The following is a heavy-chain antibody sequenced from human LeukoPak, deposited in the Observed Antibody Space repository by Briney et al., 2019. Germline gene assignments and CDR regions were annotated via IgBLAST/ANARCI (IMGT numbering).Heavy chain of an antibody. CDR1: GGTFSSYA. V-gene: IGHV1-69*05. Sequence: SVKVSCKASGGTFSSYAISWVRQAPGQGLEWMGGIIPIFGTANYAQKLQGRVTMTTDTSTSTAYMELRSLRSDDTAVYYCARVRYYYDSSGYYPGVYWGQGTLVTVSS. CDR2: IIPIFGTA. CDR3: ARVRYYYDSSGYYPGVY. D-gene: IGHD3-22*01. J-gene: IGHJ4*02.